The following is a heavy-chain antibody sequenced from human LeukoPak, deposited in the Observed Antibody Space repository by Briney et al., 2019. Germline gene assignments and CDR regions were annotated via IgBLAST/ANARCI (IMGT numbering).Heavy chain of an antibody. CDR1: GFTVSSNY. CDR3: ARWTVSTKQNAFDI. D-gene: IGHD3/OR15-3a*01. CDR2: ISGSGGST. J-gene: IGHJ3*02. V-gene: IGHV3-23*01. Sequence: GGSLRLSCAASGFTVSSNYMSWVRQAPGKGLEWVSAISGSGGSTYYADSVKGRFTISRDNSKNTLYLQMNSLRAEDTAVYYCARWTVSTKQNAFDIWGQGTMVTVSS.